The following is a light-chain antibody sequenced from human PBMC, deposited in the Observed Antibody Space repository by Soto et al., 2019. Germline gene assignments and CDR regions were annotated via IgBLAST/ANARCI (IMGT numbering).Light chain of an antibody. J-gene: IGKJ2*01. Sequence: DFVMTQSPDSLAVSLGERATINCKSSQSVLSSSNNKNYFAWYQQKPGQPPKLLIYWASTRESGVPDRFSGSGSGTDFTLTISSLQAEDEAVYYCQQYHSTPYTFGQGTKLEIK. CDR1: QSVLSSSNNKNY. V-gene: IGKV4-1*01. CDR2: WAS. CDR3: QQYHSTPYT.